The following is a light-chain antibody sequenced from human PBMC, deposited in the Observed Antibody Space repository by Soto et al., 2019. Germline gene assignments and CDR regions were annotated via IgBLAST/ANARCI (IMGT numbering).Light chain of an antibody. J-gene: IGKJ4*01. V-gene: IGKV1-5*03. CDR1: QSISSW. CDR3: QQYNSFVT. Sequence: DIPMTQSPSTLSACVGDRVTITCRASQSISSWLAWYQQKPGKAPKLLIYKASSLESGVPSRFSGSGSGTEFTLTISILQPDDFATYYCQQYNSFVTFGGGTKVEI. CDR2: KAS.